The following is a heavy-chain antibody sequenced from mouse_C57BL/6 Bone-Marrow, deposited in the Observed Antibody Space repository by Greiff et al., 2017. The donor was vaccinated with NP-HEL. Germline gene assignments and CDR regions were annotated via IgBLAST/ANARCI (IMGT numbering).Heavy chain of an antibody. CDR1: GYTFTSYW. D-gene: IGHD1-1*01. J-gene: IGHJ2*01. Sequence: VQLQQPGAELVKPGASVKMSCKASGYTFTSYWLTWVMQRPGQGLEWFGDIYPGSGSTNYNEKFKSKATLTVDTSSSTAYMKLSTLTSEDATVYYCCHYYGSNYWGQGTTLTVSS. V-gene: IGHV1-55*01. CDR2: IYPGSGST. CDR3: CHYYGSNY.